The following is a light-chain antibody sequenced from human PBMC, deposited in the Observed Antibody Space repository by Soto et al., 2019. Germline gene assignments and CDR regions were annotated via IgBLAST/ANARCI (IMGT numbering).Light chain of an antibody. V-gene: IGLV2-14*01. CDR2: EVS. CDR1: SSDVGGYNY. CDR3: SSYTSSSTRV. Sequence: QSALTQPASVSGSPGQSITISCTGTSSDVGGYNYVSWYQQHPGKAPKLMIYEVSNRPSGVSNRFSGSKSGNTASLTISGLRAEDEAAYYCSSYTSSSTRVFVGGTQLTVL. J-gene: IGLJ3*02.